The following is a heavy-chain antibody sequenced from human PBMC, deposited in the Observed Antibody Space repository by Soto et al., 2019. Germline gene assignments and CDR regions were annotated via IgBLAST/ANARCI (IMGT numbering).Heavy chain of an antibody. Sequence: GGSLRLSCAASGFTFSSYSMNWVRQAPGKGLEWVSSISSSSSYIYYADSVKGRFTISRDNAKNSLYLQMNSLRAEDTAVYYCARDRYDYVWGSYRPGGYYFDYWGQGTLVTVS. J-gene: IGHJ4*02. D-gene: IGHD3-16*02. CDR2: ISSSSSYI. V-gene: IGHV3-21*01. CDR1: GFTFSSYS. CDR3: ARDRYDYVWGSYRPGGYYFDY.